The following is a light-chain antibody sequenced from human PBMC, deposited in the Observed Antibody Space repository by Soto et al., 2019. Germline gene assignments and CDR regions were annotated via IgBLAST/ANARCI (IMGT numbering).Light chain of an antibody. CDR1: QSISSW. J-gene: IGKJ1*01. CDR3: QQYNSYPWS. CDR2: DAF. Sequence: DIQMTQSPSTLSASVGARVTITCRASQSISSWLAWYQQKPGKAPKLLIYDAFSLESGVPSRFRGSGSGTEFTPTICSLQPDDFATYDCQQYNSYPWSFGQGTKVDIK. V-gene: IGKV1-5*01.